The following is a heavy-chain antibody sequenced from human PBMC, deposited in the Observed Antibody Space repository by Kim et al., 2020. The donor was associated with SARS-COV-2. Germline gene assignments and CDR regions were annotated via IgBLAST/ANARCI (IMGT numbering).Heavy chain of an antibody. Sequence: GGSLRLSCAASGFTFTTYAMSWVRQAPGKGLEWVSGITSGGDTYYADSVKGRFIISRDNSKYTLFLQMNSLRAEDTAVYYCAKRTAPNTWGNGMDVWGQGTSVTVSS. CDR2: ITSGGDT. CDR3: AKRTAPNTWGNGMDV. D-gene: IGHD7-27*01. V-gene: IGHV3-23*01. CDR1: GFTFTTYA. J-gene: IGHJ6*02.